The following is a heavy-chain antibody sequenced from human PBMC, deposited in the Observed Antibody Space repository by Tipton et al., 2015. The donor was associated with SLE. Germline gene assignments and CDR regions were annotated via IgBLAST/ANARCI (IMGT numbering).Heavy chain of an antibody. CDR1: GGSISSSSYY. CDR2: IYYSGST. Sequence: TLSLTCTVSGGSISSSSYYWGWIRQPPGKGLEWIGSIYYSGSTYYNPSLKSRVTISVDTSKNQFSLKLSSVTAADTAVYYCARDGRVVYAIQGGGGMDVWGQGTTVTVSS. J-gene: IGHJ6*02. D-gene: IGHD2-8*02. CDR3: ARDGRVVYAIQGGGGMDV. V-gene: IGHV4-39*07.